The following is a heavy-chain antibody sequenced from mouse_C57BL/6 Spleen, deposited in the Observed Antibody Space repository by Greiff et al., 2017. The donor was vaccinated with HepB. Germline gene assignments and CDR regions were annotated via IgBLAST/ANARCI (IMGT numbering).Heavy chain of an antibody. CDR2: IDPETGGT. CDR3: TSCWAYYFDY. V-gene: IGHV1-15*01. J-gene: IGHJ2*01. Sequence: VQLQQPGAELVKPGASVTLSCKASGYTFTDYEMHWVKQTPVHGLEWIGAIDPETGGTAYNQKFKGKAILTADKSSSTAYMELRSLTSEDSAVYYCTSCWAYYFDYWGQGTTLTVSS. CDR1: GYTFTDYE.